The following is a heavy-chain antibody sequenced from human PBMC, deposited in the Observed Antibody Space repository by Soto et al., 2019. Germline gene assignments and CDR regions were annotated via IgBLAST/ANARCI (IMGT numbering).Heavy chain of an antibody. V-gene: IGHV1-58*01. CDR1: GFTFTSSA. CDR2: IDVGSANT. CDR3: ARDPNHFDY. D-gene: IGHD7-27*01. Sequence: SVKVSCKASGFTFTSSAVHWVRQARGQRLQWIGWIDVGSANTKYAQMLQERVTITRDTSTSTAYMELSSLRPEDTAVYYCARDPNHFDYWGQGTLVTVSS. J-gene: IGHJ4*02.